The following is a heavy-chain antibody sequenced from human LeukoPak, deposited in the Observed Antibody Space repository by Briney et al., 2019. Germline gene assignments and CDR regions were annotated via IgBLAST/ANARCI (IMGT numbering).Heavy chain of an antibody. V-gene: IGHV1-2*06. J-gene: IGHJ4*02. CDR3: ARGYYYDSSGQIT. Sequence: ASVKVSCRASGYTFTGYYMHWVRQAPGQGLEWMGRINPNSGGTNHAQKFQGRVTMTRDTSISTAYMELSRLRSDDTAVYYCARGYYYDSSGQITWGQGTLVTVSS. CDR2: INPNSGGT. CDR1: GYTFTGYY. D-gene: IGHD3-22*01.